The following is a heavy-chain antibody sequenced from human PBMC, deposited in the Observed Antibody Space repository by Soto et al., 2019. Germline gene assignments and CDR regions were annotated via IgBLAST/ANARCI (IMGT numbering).Heavy chain of an antibody. Sequence: GGSLILSCAASGFTFSGYCMHWVRKDPGKGLEWVAVIWYDGSNKYYADSVKGRFTISRDNSKNTLYLQMNSLRAEDTAVYYYARGSHSSGWYLYFDYWGQGTLVTVSS. CDR2: IWYDGSNK. CDR1: GFTFSGYC. V-gene: IGHV3-33*08. CDR3: ARGSHSSGWYLYFDY. J-gene: IGHJ4*02. D-gene: IGHD6-19*01.